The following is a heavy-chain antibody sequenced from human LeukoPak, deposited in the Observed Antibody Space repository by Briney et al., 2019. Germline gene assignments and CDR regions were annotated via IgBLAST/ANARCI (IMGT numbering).Heavy chain of an antibody. V-gene: IGHV4-59*08. J-gene: IGHJ4*02. CDR1: GGSISSYY. D-gene: IGHD6-13*01. CDR3: ARHSSSSWYYFDY. CDR2: IYYSGST. Sequence: PSETLSLTCTVSGGSISSYYWSWIRQPPGKGLEWIGYIYYSGSTNYNPSLKSRVTISVDTSKNQFSLKLSSVTAADTAVCYCARHSSSSWYYFDYWGQGTLVTVSS.